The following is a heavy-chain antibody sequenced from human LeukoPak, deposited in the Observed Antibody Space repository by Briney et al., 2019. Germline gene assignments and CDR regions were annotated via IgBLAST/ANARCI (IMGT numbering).Heavy chain of an antibody. J-gene: IGHJ4*02. CDR1: GGSFSGYY. CDR2: INHSGST. CDR3: ARGRSDSSGYYYDY. V-gene: IGHV4-34*01. Sequence: PSETLSLTCAVYGGSFSGYYWSWIRQHPGKGLEWIGEINHSGSTNYNPSLKSRVTISVDTSKNQFSLKLSSVTAADTAVYYCARGRSDSSGYYYDYWGQGTLVTVSS. D-gene: IGHD3-22*01.